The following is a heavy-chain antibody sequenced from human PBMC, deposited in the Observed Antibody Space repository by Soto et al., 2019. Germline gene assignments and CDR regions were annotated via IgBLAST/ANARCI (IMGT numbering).Heavy chain of an antibody. CDR1: GFTFSSYG. V-gene: IGHV3-30*18. Sequence: GGSLRLSCAASGFTFSSYGMHWVRQAPGKGLEWVAVISYDGSNKYYADSVKGRLTISRDNSKNTLYLQMNSLRAEDTAVYYCAKGRTETVAGFADYWGQGTLVTVYS. CDR3: AKGRTETVAGFADY. D-gene: IGHD6-19*01. J-gene: IGHJ4*02. CDR2: ISYDGSNK.